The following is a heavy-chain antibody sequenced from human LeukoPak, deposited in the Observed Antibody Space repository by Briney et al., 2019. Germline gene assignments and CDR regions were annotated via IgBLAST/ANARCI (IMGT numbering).Heavy chain of an antibody. J-gene: IGHJ3*02. V-gene: IGHV4-59*11. Sequence: SETLSLTCTVSGGSISSHYWSWIRQPPGKGLEWIGYIYYSGSTNYNPSLKSRATISVDTSKNQFSLKLSSVTAADTAVYYCARRIVVVPAAIHGHDAFDIWGQGTMVTVSS. D-gene: IGHD2-2*02. CDR1: GGSISSHY. CDR3: ARRIVVVPAAIHGHDAFDI. CDR2: IYYSGST.